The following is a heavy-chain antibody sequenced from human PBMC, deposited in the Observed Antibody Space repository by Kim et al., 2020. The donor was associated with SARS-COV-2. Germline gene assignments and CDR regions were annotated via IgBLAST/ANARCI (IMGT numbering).Heavy chain of an antibody. CDR3: ARDKSDGKTYYYYFDY. J-gene: IGHJ4*02. D-gene: IGHD3-10*01. Sequence: SEKGRFTVSRDNAKNSLFLQMNSLRDEDTAMYYCARDKSDGKTYYYYFDYWGQGTLVTVSS. V-gene: IGHV3-48*02.